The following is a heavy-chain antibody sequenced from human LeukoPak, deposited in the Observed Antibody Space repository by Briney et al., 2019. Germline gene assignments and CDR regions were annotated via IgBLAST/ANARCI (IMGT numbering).Heavy chain of an antibody. V-gene: IGHV3-66*02. Sequence: PGGSLRLSCAASGFTVNSSYLTWVRQAPGKGLEWLSVIYSGGSTYYADSVKGRFTISRDNSKNTLYLQMNRLRGEDTAVYYCARTGPIDSWGQGTLVTVSS. J-gene: IGHJ4*02. CDR3: ARTGPIDS. CDR2: IYSGGST. CDR1: GFTVNSSY. D-gene: IGHD1-14*01.